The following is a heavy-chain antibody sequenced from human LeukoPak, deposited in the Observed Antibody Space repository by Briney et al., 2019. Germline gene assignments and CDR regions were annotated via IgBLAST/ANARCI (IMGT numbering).Heavy chain of an antibody. CDR2: IYYSGST. J-gene: IGHJ4*02. V-gene: IGHV4-59*01. CDR3: ARLGEYSYKD. CDR1: GGSISSYY. Sequence: PSETLSLTCTVSGGSISSYYWSWIRQPPGKGLEWIGYIYYSGSTNYNPPLKSRVTISVDTSKNQFSLKLSSVTAADTAVYYCARLGEYSYKDWGQGTLVTVSS. D-gene: IGHD5-18*01.